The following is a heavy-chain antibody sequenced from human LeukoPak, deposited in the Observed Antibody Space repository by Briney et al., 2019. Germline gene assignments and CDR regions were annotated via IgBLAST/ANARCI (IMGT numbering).Heavy chain of an antibody. CDR1: GFSFSDYY. CDR3: ARDTIRGYSYGYFDY. Sequence: PGGSLRLSCAASGFSFSDYYMSWIRQAPGKGLEWVSSISSSSSYIYYADSVKGRFTISRDNAKNSLYLQMNSLRAEDTAVYYCARDTIRGYSYGYFDYWGQGTLVTVSS. J-gene: IGHJ4*02. V-gene: IGHV3-11*06. CDR2: ISSSSSYI. D-gene: IGHD5-18*01.